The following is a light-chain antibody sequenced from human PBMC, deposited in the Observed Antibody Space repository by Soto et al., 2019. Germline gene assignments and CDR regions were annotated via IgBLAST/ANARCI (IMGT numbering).Light chain of an antibody. Sequence: IRLTQSPSSLSASAGDRVTITCRASQGISSYLACYQQKPGKAPKLVIYAASSLQSGVPSRFSGSGSGTDFTLTISSLQPEDFATYYCQQSYSTPRTFGQGTKVDI. CDR2: AAS. J-gene: IGKJ1*01. V-gene: IGKV1-39*01. CDR1: QGISSY. CDR3: QQSYSTPRT.